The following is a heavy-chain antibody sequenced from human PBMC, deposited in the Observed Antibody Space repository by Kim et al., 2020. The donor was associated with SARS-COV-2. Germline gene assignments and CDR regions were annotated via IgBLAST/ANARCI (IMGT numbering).Heavy chain of an antibody. CDR3: ARGPTLYRKGYYDSSGLLSSLYY. CDR1: GGSISSYY. V-gene: IGHV4-59*01. J-gene: IGHJ4*02. CDR2: IYYSGST. Sequence: SETLSLTCTVSGGSISSYYWSWIRQPPGKGLEWIGYIYYSGSTNYNPSLKSRVTISVDTSKNQFSLKLSSVTAADTAVYYCARGPTLYRKGYYDSSGLLSSLYYWGQGSLVTVSS. D-gene: IGHD3-22*01.